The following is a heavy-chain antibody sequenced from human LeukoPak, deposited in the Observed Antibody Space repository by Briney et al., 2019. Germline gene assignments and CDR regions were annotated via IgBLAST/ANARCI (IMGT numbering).Heavy chain of an antibody. CDR3: ARVSLSSPNWFDP. D-gene: IGHD3-16*02. CDR1: GGSISSGGYY. CDR2: IYHSGST. Sequence: SETLSLTCTVSGGSISSGGYYWSWIRQPPGKGLEWIGYIYHSGSTYYNPSLKSRVTISVDRSKNQFSLKLSSVTAADTAVYYCARVSLSSPNWFDPWGQGTLVTVSS. V-gene: IGHV4-30-2*01. J-gene: IGHJ5*02.